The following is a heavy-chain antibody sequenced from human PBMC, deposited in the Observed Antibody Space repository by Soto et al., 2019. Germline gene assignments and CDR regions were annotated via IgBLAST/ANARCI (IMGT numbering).Heavy chain of an antibody. V-gene: IGHV3-49*04. CDR3: SRVNDFWSGYYTASFDY. D-gene: IGHD3-3*01. CDR1: GFTFGGYA. J-gene: IGHJ4*02. CDR2: IRGKAYGGTT. Sequence: HPGGSLRLSCTASGFTFGGYAMSWVRQAPGKGLEWLGFIRGKAYGGTTEYAASVKGRFTISRDDSKSIAYLQMSSLKTEDTAVYYCSRVNDFWSGYYTASFDYWGQGTPVTVS.